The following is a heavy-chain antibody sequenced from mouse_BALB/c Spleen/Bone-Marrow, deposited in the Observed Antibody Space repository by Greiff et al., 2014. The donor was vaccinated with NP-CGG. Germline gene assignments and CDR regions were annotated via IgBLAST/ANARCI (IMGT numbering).Heavy chain of an antibody. D-gene: IGHD2-14*01. CDR1: GFNIKDTY. V-gene: IGHV14-3*02. J-gene: IGHJ1*01. CDR3: ASYRCAWYFDV. CDR2: IDPANGNT. Sequence: EVQLQQSGAELVKPGASVKLSCTASGFNIKDTYMHWVKQRPEQGLEWIGRIDPANGNTRYDPKFQGKATITADTSSNTAYLQLSSLPSEDTAVYYCASYRCAWYFDVWGAGTTVTVSS.